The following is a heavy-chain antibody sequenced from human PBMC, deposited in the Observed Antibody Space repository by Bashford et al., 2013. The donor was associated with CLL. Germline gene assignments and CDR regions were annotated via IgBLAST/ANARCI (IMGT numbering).Heavy chain of an antibody. CDR3: ARETGVVITGDDALDI. CDR1: GYTSTNYG. V-gene: IGHV1-3*01. CDR2: INAANGNT. J-gene: IGHJ3*02. Sequence: ASVKVSCKASGYTSTNYGIHWVRQAPGQSLEWMGWINAANGNTKRSQKFQDRVTVTRDTSASTVYMELNSLRSEDTAIYYCARETGVVITGDDALDIWGQGTRVTVSS. D-gene: IGHD1-20*01.